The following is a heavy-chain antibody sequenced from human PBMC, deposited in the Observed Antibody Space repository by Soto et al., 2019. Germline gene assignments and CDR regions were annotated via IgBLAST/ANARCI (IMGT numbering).Heavy chain of an antibody. V-gene: IGHV1-3*01. CDR3: ARGIATGQLDP. CDR2: INPDNGNT. D-gene: IGHD2-15*01. J-gene: IGHJ5*02. Sequence: GSGWSLPSYKKKWVRQAPGQMLEWMGWINPDNGNTKSSQKFQDRVIITRDTSASTAYMDLSSLRSEDTAVYYCARGIATGQLDPWGQGTLVSVSS. CDR1: GWSLPSYK.